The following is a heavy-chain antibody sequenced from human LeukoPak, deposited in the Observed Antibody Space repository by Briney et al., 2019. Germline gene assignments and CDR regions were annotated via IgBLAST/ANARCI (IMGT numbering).Heavy chain of an antibody. J-gene: IGHJ4*02. CDR2: ISYDGSNK. V-gene: IGHV3-30-3*01. Sequence: GGSLRLSCAASGFTFSSYAMHWVRQAPGKGLEWVAVISYDGSNKYYADSVKGRFTISRDNSKNTLYLQMNSLRAEDTAVYYCARDLQLWFDYWGQGTLVTVSS. CDR1: GFTFSSYA. CDR3: ARDLQLWFDY. D-gene: IGHD5-18*01.